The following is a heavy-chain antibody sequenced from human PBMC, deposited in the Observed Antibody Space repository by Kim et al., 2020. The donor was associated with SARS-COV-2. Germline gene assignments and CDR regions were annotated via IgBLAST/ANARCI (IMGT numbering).Heavy chain of an antibody. D-gene: IGHD1-26*01. Sequence: GGSLRLSCAASGFTFTSYWMHWVRQAPGKGLVCVSRINSDGSTTSYADSVKGRFTISRDNAKSTLYLQMNSLRAEDTAVYYCASRRYTGTYYYFDYWGQGTLVTVSS. CDR3: ASRRYTGTYYYFDY. V-gene: IGHV3-74*01. CDR1: GFTFTSYW. J-gene: IGHJ4*02. CDR2: INSDGSTT.